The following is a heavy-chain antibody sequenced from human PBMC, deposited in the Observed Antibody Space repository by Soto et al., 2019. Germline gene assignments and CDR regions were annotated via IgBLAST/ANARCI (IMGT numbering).Heavy chain of an antibody. Sequence: GESLKISCKGSGYGFTTYWIAWVRQMPGRGLEWMGVINPADSETRYSPSFQGQVTISADRSISTAFLQWSSLKVSDTAMYYCARHSQTGYTLDYWGQGALVTVSS. J-gene: IGHJ4*02. V-gene: IGHV5-51*01. CDR1: GYGFTTYW. D-gene: IGHD5-18*01. CDR3: ARHSQTGYTLDY. CDR2: INPADSET.